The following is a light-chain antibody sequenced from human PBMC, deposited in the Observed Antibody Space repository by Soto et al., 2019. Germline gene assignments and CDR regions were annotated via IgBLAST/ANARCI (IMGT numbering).Light chain of an antibody. CDR2: GAS. CDR3: QQYGSTPLT. Sequence: EIVLTQSPGTLTLSPGERATLSCRASQSVRNNQLAWYQQKPGQALRLLIYGASSRATGIPDRFSGSGSGTDFTLTISTLEPEHFAVYYCQQYGSTPLTFGGGTKVEI. J-gene: IGKJ4*01. CDR1: QSVRNNQ. V-gene: IGKV3-20*01.